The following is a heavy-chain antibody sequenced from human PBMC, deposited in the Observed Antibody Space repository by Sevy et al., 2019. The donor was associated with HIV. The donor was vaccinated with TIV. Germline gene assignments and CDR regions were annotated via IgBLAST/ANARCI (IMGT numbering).Heavy chain of an antibody. D-gene: IGHD2-21*02. J-gene: IGHJ6*02. V-gene: IGHV3-9*01. Sequence: GGYLRLSCAASGFSFHEYAMHWVRQAPGKGLEWVAGISWNSGSIGYADSVKGRFTISRDNARKSIHLQMNSLRADDTALYYCAKDLHRGCDSLNCYWHYFYYYGLDVWGQGTTVTVSS. CDR2: ISWNSGSI. CDR1: GFSFHEYA. CDR3: AKDLHRGCDSLNCYWHYFYYYGLDV.